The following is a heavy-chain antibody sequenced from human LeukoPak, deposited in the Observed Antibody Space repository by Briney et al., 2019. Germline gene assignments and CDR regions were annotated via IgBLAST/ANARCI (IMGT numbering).Heavy chain of an antibody. CDR2: ITGSSDSI. J-gene: IGHJ4*02. CDR1: GFTFSSYA. Sequence: GGSLRLSCAASGFTFSSYATEWVRQAPGKGLEWVSSITGSSDSIYYADSVKGRFTISRDNAKNSVYLQMNSLRAEDTAVYYCARLVCSTIPCYGKFYFDSWGQGTLVPVSS. CDR3: ARLVCSTIPCYGKFYFDS. V-gene: IGHV3-21*01. D-gene: IGHD2-2*01.